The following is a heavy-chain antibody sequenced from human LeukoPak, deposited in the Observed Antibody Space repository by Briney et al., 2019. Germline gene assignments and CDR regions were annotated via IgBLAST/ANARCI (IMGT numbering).Heavy chain of an antibody. CDR1: GFTFSSHW. CDR2: IKSDGITT. J-gene: IGHJ4*02. V-gene: IGHV3-74*01. Sequence: GGSLRLSCAASGFTFSSHWMHRVRQAPGKGLVWVSRIKSDGITTNYADFVRGRFTISRDNAKNTLYLQINSLRAEDTAVYYCARGATYAYYFDFWGQGSLVTVSS. D-gene: IGHD1-26*01. CDR3: ARGATYAYYFDF.